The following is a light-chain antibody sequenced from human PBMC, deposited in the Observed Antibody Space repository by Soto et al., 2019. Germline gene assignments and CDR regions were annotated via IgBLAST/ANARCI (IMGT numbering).Light chain of an antibody. CDR3: CSYAGSSTWV. Sequence: QSALTQPASVSASPGQSITISCTGISSDVGSFTFVSWYQQHPGKTPKLMIFEGNKRPSGVSNRFSGSQSGNTASLTISGLQTEDEADYYCCSYAGSSTWVFGGGTKLTVL. V-gene: IGLV2-23*01. J-gene: IGLJ3*02. CDR1: SSDVGSFTF. CDR2: EGN.